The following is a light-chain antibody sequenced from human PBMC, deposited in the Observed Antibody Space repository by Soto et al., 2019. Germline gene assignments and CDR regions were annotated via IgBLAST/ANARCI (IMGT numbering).Light chain of an antibody. CDR3: QQYNNRPPLT. V-gene: IGKV3D-15*01. CDR1: ESISSN. J-gene: IGKJ4*01. Sequence: EVLMTQSPATLSVSPGERANLSCRASESISSNLAWYQQKVGQAPRLLIYGASIRANGIPARFSGSGSGTEFTLTISSLQSEDFAVYFCQQYNNRPPLTFGGGTKVEIK. CDR2: GAS.